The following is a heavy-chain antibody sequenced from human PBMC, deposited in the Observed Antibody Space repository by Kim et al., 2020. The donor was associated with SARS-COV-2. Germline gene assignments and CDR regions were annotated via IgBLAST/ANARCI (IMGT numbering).Heavy chain of an antibody. D-gene: IGHD3-3*02. J-gene: IGHJ6*02. Sequence: GRFTISRDNSWNTLYLQMNSLRAEDTAVYYCARWRGHVWGGSDYFYGLDAWGQGTTVTISS. CDR3: ARWRGHVWGGSDYFYGLDA. V-gene: IGHV3-23*01.